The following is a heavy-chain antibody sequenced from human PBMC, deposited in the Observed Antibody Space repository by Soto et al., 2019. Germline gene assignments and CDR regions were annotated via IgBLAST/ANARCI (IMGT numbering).Heavy chain of an antibody. CDR1: GFTFSSYA. Sequence: GGSLRLSCAASGFTFSSYAMSWVRQAPGKGLEWVSAISGSGGSTYYADSVKGRFTISRDNSKNTLYLQMNSLRAEDTAVYYCAKRLSYCGGDGYLGGWFDHWGQVTLVTVSS. D-gene: IGHD2-21*02. CDR3: AKRLSYCGGDGYLGGWFDH. V-gene: IGHV3-23*01. CDR2: ISGSGGST. J-gene: IGHJ5*02.